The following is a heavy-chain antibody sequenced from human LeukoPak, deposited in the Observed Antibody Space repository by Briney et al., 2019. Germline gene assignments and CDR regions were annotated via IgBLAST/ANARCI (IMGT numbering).Heavy chain of an antibody. CDR2: IWYDGSNE. CDR1: GFTFSSYA. V-gene: IGHV3-33*01. D-gene: IGHD2-2*01. Sequence: GRSLRLSCAASGFTFSSYAMHWVRQAPGKGLEWVAVIWYDGSNENYGDSVKGRFTISRDNSKNTLYLQMSSLRAEDTAVYYCARPYCSRTDCYADAFDVWGQGTKVTVSS. J-gene: IGHJ3*01. CDR3: ARPYCSRTDCYADAFDV.